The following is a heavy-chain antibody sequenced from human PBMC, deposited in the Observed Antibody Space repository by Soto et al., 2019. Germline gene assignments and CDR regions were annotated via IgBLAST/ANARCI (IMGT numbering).Heavy chain of an antibody. CDR3: ATRYCSSTSCYEDYFDY. J-gene: IGHJ4*02. CDR2: IIPILGIA. D-gene: IGHD2-2*01. Sequence: SVEVCCQAYSATFNSYTLSSARQAKGSTLEWMGRIIPILGIANYAQKFQGRVTITADKSTSTAYMELSSLRSEDTAVYYCATRYCSSTSCYEDYFDYWGQGTLVTVSS. V-gene: IGHV1-69*02. CDR1: SATFNSYT.